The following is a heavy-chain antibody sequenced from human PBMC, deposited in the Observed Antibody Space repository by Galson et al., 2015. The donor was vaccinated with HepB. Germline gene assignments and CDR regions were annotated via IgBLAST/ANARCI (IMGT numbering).Heavy chain of an antibody. Sequence: SLRLSCAASRFTFSSYGMHWVSQAPGKGLEWVAVIWYDGSNKYYADSVKGRFTVSRDNSKNTLYLQMNSLRAEDTAVYYCARDQCSSTNCYIDYWGQGILVTVSS. CDR1: RFTFSSYG. D-gene: IGHD2-2*02. CDR3: ARDQCSSTNCYIDY. J-gene: IGHJ4*02. CDR2: IWYDGSNK. V-gene: IGHV3-33*01.